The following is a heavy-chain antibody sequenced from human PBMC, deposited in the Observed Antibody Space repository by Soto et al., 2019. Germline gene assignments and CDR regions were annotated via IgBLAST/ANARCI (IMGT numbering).Heavy chain of an antibody. Sequence: QVQLVQSGAEVKKPGSSVKVSCMASGGTFGSYDISWVRQAPGQGLEWMGGIIPIFGTANYAQKFQGRVTITADESTSTAYMELSSLRSEDTAVYYCAIDLGYCISTSCQGGYWGQGTLVTVSS. CDR2: IIPIFGTA. J-gene: IGHJ4*02. D-gene: IGHD2-2*01. CDR3: AIDLGYCISTSCQGGY. CDR1: GGTFGSYD. V-gene: IGHV1-69*12.